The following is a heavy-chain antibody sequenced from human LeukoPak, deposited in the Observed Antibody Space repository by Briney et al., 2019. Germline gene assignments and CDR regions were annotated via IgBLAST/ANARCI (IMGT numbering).Heavy chain of an antibody. CDR3: ARGMGIAVAGQVGATSGYDY. D-gene: IGHD6-19*01. CDR1: GGSFSGYY. J-gene: IGHJ4*02. V-gene: IGHV4-34*01. Sequence: PSETLSLTCAVYGGSFSGYYWSWIRQPPGKGLEWIGEINHSGSTNCNPSLKSRVTISVDTSKNQFSLKLSSVTAADTAVYYCARGMGIAVAGQVGATSGYDYWGQGTLVTVSS. CDR2: INHSGST.